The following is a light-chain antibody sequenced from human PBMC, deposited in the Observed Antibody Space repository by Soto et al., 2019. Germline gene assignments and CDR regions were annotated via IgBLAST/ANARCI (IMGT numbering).Light chain of an antibody. CDR3: SSYTSSNTLV. J-gene: IGLJ1*01. V-gene: IGLV2-14*01. CDR1: SSDVGIYNY. CDR2: EVS. Sequence: QSVLTQPASVSGSPGQSIAISCTGSSSDVGIYNYVSWYQQHPGKVPKLIIYEVSNRPSGVSNRFSGSKSGNTASLTISGLQAEDEVDYYCSSYTSSNTLVLGTGIKVT.